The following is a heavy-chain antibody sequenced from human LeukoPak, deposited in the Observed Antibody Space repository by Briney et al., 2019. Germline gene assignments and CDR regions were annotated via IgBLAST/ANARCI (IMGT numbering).Heavy chain of an antibody. Sequence: GGSLRLSCAVSGFTFSTYAMHWVRQAPGKGLEWVADIAYDGTNKYYADSLKGRFTISRDNSKNTLFLQMNSLRAEGTAVYYCARGGNWDLYYFDYWGQGTLVTVSS. V-gene: IGHV3-30*14. CDR1: GFTFSTYA. D-gene: IGHD7-27*01. J-gene: IGHJ4*02. CDR3: ARGGNWDLYYFDY. CDR2: IAYDGTNK.